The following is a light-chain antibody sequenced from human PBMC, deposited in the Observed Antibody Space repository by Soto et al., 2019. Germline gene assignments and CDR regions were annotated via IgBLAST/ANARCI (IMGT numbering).Light chain of an antibody. CDR2: EVI. CDR3: SSYTSTSSYV. J-gene: IGLJ1*01. V-gene: IGLV2-14*01. Sequence: QSVLTQPASVSGSPGQSITISCTGTSSDVGGYNFVSWYQQHPGKAPKLMIYEVINRPSGVSNRFSGSKSGNTASLTISGLQAEDEADYYCSSYTSTSSYVFATGTKVTVL. CDR1: SSDVGGYNF.